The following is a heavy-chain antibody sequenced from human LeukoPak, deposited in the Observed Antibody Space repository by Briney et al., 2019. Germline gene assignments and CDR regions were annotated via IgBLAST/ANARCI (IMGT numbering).Heavy chain of an antibody. V-gene: IGHV5-51*01. D-gene: IGHD6-13*01. Sequence: PGDSLKISCKGAGYSFTSYWIGWVRQMPGKGLEWMGIIYPGDSDTRYSPSFQGQVTISADKSISTAYLQWSSLKASDTAMYYCARFTPAAGHNYFDYWGQGTLVTVSS. CDR2: IYPGDSDT. J-gene: IGHJ4*02. CDR3: ARFTPAAGHNYFDY. CDR1: GYSFTSYW.